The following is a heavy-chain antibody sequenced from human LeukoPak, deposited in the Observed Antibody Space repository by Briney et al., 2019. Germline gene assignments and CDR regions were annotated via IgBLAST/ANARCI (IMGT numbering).Heavy chain of an antibody. CDR3: ATRSL. D-gene: IGHD6-19*01. CDR2: IYGGDSI. CDR1: GFTVSSDY. V-gene: IGHV3-53*01. Sequence: PGGYLRLSCAVSGFTVSSDYMYWVRQAPGKGLEWVSIIYGGDSISYPDSVKGRFTMSIDNSKNTLYLQMNALRAEDTAVYHCATRSLWGQGTLVTVSS. J-gene: IGHJ4*02.